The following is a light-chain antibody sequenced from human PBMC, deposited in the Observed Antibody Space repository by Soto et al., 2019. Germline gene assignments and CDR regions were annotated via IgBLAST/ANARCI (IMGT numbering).Light chain of an antibody. J-gene: IGKJ1*01. Sequence: DIQMTQSPPTLSASVGDRVTITCRASQSISGWLAWYQQKPGKAPKLLIYDASNLEGGVPSRFSGTRSGTEFTLTISSLRPEDFATYYCQQYNSWLWTFGQGTKVDI. CDR1: QSISGW. V-gene: IGKV1-5*01. CDR2: DAS. CDR3: QQYNSWLWT.